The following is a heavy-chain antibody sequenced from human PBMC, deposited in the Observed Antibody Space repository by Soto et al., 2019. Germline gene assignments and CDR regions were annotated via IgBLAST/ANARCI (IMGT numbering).Heavy chain of an antibody. V-gene: IGHV3-30*18. CDR2: ISYDGSNK. CDR1: GFTFSSYG. Sequence: QVQLVESGGGVVQPGRSLRLSCAASGFTFSSYGMHWVRQAPGKGLEWVAVISYDGSNKYYADSVKGRFTISRDNSKHTLYRHMHSLRADDTAVYYCAKPDYVVYVNAFDIWGQGTMVTVSS. CDR3: AKPDYVVYVNAFDI. J-gene: IGHJ3*02. D-gene: IGHD4-17*01.